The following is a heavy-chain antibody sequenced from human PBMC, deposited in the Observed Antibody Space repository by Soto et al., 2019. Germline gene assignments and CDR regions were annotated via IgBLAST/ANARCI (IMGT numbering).Heavy chain of an antibody. Sequence: SETLSLTCTVSGGSISSYYWSWIRQPPGKGLEWIGYIYYSGSTNYNPSLKSRVTISVDTSKNQFSLKLSSVTAADTAVYYCARGGRKGSGSYYTPPWYYFDYWGQGTLVTVSS. J-gene: IGHJ4*02. V-gene: IGHV4-59*01. CDR3: ARGGRKGSGSYYTPPWYYFDY. CDR1: GGSISSYY. CDR2: IYYSGST. D-gene: IGHD3-10*01.